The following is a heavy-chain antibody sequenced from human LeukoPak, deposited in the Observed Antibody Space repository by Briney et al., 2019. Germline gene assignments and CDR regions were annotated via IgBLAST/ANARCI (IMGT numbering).Heavy chain of an antibody. CDR2: ISSSGSYT. Sequence: GGSLRLSCAASGFTFSSFTMHWVRQAPGKGLEWISYISSSGSYTNYTDSVKGRFTISRDNAKNSLYLHLNSLRAEDTAVYYCARIRDYVFDYWGQGALVTVSS. CDR3: ARIRDYVFDY. CDR1: GFTFSSFT. J-gene: IGHJ4*02. D-gene: IGHD3-10*02. V-gene: IGHV3-21*05.